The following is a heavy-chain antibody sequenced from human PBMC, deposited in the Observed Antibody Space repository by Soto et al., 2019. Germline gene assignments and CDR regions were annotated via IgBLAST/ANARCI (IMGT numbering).Heavy chain of an antibody. Sequence: QVQLVQSGAEVKKPGSSVKVSCKASGGTFSSYAISWVRQDPGQGLEWMGGIIPIFGTANYAQKFQGRVTITADDSTSTSYMELSSLRSEDTAVYYCARGFIVVVPAAIQYYYYGMDVWGQGTTVTVSS. CDR3: ARGFIVVVPAAIQYYYYGMDV. V-gene: IGHV1-69*01. J-gene: IGHJ6*02. CDR2: IIPIFGTA. D-gene: IGHD2-2*02. CDR1: GGTFSSYA.